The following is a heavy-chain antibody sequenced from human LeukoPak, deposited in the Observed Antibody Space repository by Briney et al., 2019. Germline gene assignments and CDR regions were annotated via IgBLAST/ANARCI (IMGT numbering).Heavy chain of an antibody. J-gene: IGHJ4*02. D-gene: IGHD3-10*01. V-gene: IGHV3-23*01. CDR2: SSGSGSST. CDR1: GFXFSSYG. CDR3: AKTSSYSPTYYFDY. Sequence: GGSLRLSCAVSGFXFSSYGINWVRRAPGKGLEWLSCSSGSGSSTYYADSVKGRFTISRDNSKNTLYLQMNSLRAEDTAVYYCAKTSSYSPTYYFDYWGQGSLVTVSS.